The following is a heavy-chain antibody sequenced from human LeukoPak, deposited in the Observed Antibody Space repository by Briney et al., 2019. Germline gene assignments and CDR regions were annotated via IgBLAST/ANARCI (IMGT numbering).Heavy chain of an antibody. V-gene: IGHV3-9*01. CDR1: GFTFDDYA. Sequence: GGSLRLSCAASGFTFDDYAMHWVRQAPGKGLEWVSGISWNSGSIGYADSVKGRFTISRDNAKNSLYQQMNSLRAEDTALYYCAKDGSSSLRWFDPWGQGTLVTVSS. CDR2: ISWNSGSI. D-gene: IGHD6-13*01. J-gene: IGHJ5*02. CDR3: AKDGSSSLRWFDP.